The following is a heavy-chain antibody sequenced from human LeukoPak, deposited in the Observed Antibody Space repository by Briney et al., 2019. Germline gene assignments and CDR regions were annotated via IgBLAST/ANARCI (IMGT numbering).Heavy chain of an antibody. D-gene: IGHD1-14*01. Sequence: ASVKVSCKASGGTFSSYAISWVRQAPGQGLEWMGGIIPIFGTANYAQKFQGRVTITAGESTSTAYMELSSLRSEDTAVYYCARDPDRNYGMDVWGQGTTVTVSS. J-gene: IGHJ6*02. CDR3: ARDPDRNYGMDV. CDR1: GGTFSSYA. CDR2: IIPIFGTA. V-gene: IGHV1-69*13.